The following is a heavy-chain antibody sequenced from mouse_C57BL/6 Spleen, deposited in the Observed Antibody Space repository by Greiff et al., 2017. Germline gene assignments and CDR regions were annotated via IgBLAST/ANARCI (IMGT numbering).Heavy chain of an antibody. V-gene: IGHV3-6*01. CDR2: ISYDGSN. Sequence: ESGPGLVKPSQSLSLTCSVTGYSITSGYYWNWIRQFPGNKLEWMGYISYDGSNNYNPSLKNRISITRDTSKNQFFLKLNSVTTEDTATYYCAREGSTVVAEDWFAYWGQGTLVTVSA. CDR3: AREGSTVVAEDWFAY. CDR1: GYSITSGYY. J-gene: IGHJ3*01. D-gene: IGHD1-1*01.